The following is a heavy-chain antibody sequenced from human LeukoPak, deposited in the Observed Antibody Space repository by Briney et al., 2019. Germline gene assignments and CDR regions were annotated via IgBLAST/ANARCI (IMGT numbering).Heavy chain of an antibody. D-gene: IGHD6-19*01. Sequence: SETLSLTCSVSGGSVSSYYWGWIRQPPGKGLEWIGYIYYGGTTYYNPSLKSRVTISVDTSSNHVSLRLTSVTATDTAVYFCARRGSSGHYGGWFDPCGPGTLVTVSS. J-gene: IGHJ5*02. CDR2: IYYGGTT. V-gene: IGHV4-59*08. CDR1: GGSVSSYY. CDR3: ARRGSSGHYGGWFDP.